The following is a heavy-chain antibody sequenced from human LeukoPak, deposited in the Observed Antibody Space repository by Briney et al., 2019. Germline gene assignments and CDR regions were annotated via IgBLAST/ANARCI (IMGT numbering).Heavy chain of an antibody. J-gene: IGHJ6*03. V-gene: IGHV4-59*01. D-gene: IGHD3-16*01. Sequence: SETLSLTCTVSGGSISSYYWSWIRQPPGKGLEWIGYIYYSGSTNYSPSLKSRVTISVDTSKNQFSLKLSSVTAADTAVYYCAREGTLGGYYYYYMDVWGKGTTVTVSS. CDR2: IYYSGST. CDR3: AREGTLGGYYYYYMDV. CDR1: GGSISSYY.